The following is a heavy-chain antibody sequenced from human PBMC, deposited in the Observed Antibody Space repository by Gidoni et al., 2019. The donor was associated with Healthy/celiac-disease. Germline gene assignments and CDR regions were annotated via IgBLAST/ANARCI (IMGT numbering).Heavy chain of an antibody. V-gene: IGHV3-48*02. Sequence: EVQLVESGGGLVQPGGSLRLSCSASGFPFSSYSMNWVRQAPGKGLEWVSYISSSSSTIYYADSVKGRFTISRDNAKNSLYLQMNSLRDEDTAVYYCARDFAGNSGYYGDYWGQGTLVTVSS. J-gene: IGHJ4*02. CDR3: ARDFAGNSGYYGDY. CDR1: GFPFSSYS. D-gene: IGHD3-22*01. CDR2: ISSSSSTI.